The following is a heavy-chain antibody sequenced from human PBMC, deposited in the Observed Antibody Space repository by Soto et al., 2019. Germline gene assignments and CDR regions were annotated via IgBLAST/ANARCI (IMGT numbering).Heavy chain of an antibody. J-gene: IGHJ4*02. V-gene: IGHV3-23*01. CDR3: AKDGLSDSPSAIDY. CDR2: IGGSGRNT. CDR1: GFIFSRSG. Sequence: GGSLRLSCAASGFIFSRSGMTWVRQAPGMRLESVAGIGGSGRNTYYADSVKGRFTTSRDNSKNTLFLQMNSLRDEDTAIYYCAKDGLSDSPSAIDYWGQGTRVTVSS. D-gene: IGHD6-13*01.